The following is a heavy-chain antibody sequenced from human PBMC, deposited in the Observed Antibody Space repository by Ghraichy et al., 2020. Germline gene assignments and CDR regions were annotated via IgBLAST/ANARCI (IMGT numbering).Heavy chain of an antibody. D-gene: IGHD5-18*01. Sequence: SETLSLTCTVSGGSMFGYYWSWIRQPAGKGLEWIGRVSTTGNPNYCPSLKSRVAMSLDTSKSHFSLRLSSVTAADTAVYYCARSTSLQPFDFWGQGTLGAVSS. V-gene: IGHV4-4*07. CDR1: GGSMFGYY. CDR2: VSTTGNP. J-gene: IGHJ4*02. CDR3: ARSTSLQPFDF.